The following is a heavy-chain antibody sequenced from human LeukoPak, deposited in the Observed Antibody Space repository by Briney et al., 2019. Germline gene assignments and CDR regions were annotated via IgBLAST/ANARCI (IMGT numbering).Heavy chain of an antibody. CDR3: ARDQEPSSWYPIPGYNWFDP. D-gene: IGHD6-13*01. V-gene: IGHV3-74*01. J-gene: IGHJ5*02. CDR2: INSDGSTT. Sequence: GGSLRLSCAASGFTFSDYWMHWVRQTPGKGLVWISRINSDGSTTSYADTVKGRFTISRDNAKNSLYLQMNSLRAEDTAVYYCARDQEPSSWYPIPGYNWFDPWGQGTLVTVSS. CDR1: GFTFSDYW.